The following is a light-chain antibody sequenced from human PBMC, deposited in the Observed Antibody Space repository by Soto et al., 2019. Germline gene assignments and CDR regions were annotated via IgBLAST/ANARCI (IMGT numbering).Light chain of an antibody. J-gene: IGKJ5*01. CDR2: GAS. CDR3: QQYNNWPRAT. CDR1: QSVSSN. V-gene: IGKV3-15*01. Sequence: EIVLTQSPGTLSLSPGERATLSCRASQSVSSNLAWYQQKPGQAPRLLIYGASTRATGIPARFSGSGSGTEFTLTISSLQSEDFAIYRCQQYNNWPRATFGQGTRLEIK.